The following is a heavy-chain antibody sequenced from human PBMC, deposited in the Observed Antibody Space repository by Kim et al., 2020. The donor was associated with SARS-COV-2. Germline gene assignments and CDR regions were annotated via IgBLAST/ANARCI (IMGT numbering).Heavy chain of an antibody. J-gene: IGHJ2*01. CDR2: LSRSGGYT. Sequence: GGSLRLSCTASGFTFTDYYMTWIRQAPGKGLEWVSYLSRSGGYTNYADSVKGRFTISRDNANNSLFLQMDSLRAEDTAVYYCARLDTTMVTLNIWYFDLWGRGSLVTVSS. CDR3: ARLDTTMVTLNIWYFDL. V-gene: IGHV3-11*03. D-gene: IGHD5-18*01. CDR1: GFTFTDYY.